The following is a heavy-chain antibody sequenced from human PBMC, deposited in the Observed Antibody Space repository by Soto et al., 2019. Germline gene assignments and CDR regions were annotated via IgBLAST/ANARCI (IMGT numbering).Heavy chain of an antibody. Sequence: SETLSLTCSVSGDSISSGGYYWTWIRQHPGKGLEWIGHIFYSGGTYTKPSLTSRVTISIDTSKNQLSLKLNSVTAADTAVYYCARGLYSASRGPFDYWGQGTLVT. CDR2: IFYSGGT. J-gene: IGHJ4*02. CDR1: GDSISSGGYY. CDR3: ARGLYSASRGPFDY. V-gene: IGHV4-31*03. D-gene: IGHD6-13*01.